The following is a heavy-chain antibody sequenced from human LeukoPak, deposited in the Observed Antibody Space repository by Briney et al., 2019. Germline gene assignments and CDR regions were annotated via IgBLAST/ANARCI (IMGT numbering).Heavy chain of an antibody. CDR3: ARGRVGAMYYFDY. CDR1: GFTFSSYS. V-gene: IGHV3-48*01. CDR2: ISSSSTI. D-gene: IGHD1-26*01. J-gene: IGHJ4*02. Sequence: PGGSLRLSCAASGFTFSSYSMNWVRQAPGEGLEWVSYISSSSTIYYADSVKGRFTISRDNAKNSLYLQMNSLRAEDTAVYYCARGRVGAMYYFDYWGQGTLVTVSS.